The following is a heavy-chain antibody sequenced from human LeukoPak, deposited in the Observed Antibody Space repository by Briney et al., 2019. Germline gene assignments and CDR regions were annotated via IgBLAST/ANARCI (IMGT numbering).Heavy chain of an antibody. Sequence: ASVKVSCKASGYTFTGYYMHWVRQAPGQGLEWMGWINPNSGGTNYAQKFQGRVTMTRDTSISTAYMELSRLRSDDTAVYYCARDLETRYYDFWSGHDYWGQGTLVTVSS. CDR3: ARDLETRYYDFWSGHDY. CDR2: INPNSGGT. V-gene: IGHV1-2*02. D-gene: IGHD3-3*01. CDR1: GYTFTGYY. J-gene: IGHJ4*02.